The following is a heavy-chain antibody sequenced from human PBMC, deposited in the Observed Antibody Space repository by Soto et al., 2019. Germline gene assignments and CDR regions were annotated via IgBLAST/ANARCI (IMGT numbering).Heavy chain of an antibody. CDR3: ARSNYDFWSGFDY. Sequence: GPLSDTWTFSDFNVISDSDYWNRIRQHPGKGLEWIGYIFYDGTTYYNPTLKSRVSISVDTSKNQFSLKLSSVTAADTAVYYCARSNYDFWSGFDYWGQGTLVTVS. CDR1: DFNVISDSDY. J-gene: IGHJ4*02. D-gene: IGHD3-3*01. V-gene: IGHV4-61*01. CDR2: IFYDGTT.